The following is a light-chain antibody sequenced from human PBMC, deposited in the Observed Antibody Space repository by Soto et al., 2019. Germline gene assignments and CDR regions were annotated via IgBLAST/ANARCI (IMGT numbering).Light chain of an antibody. CDR1: QKIRNL. Sequence: DIQLTQPPSTLSAAVGDIVTITCRASQKIRNLLAWYQQKPGRAPKPLIFDASTLRTGVPSRFSGSGSGSEFNFTITGLQPDDFATYFCKQYYTYANFGHGTRLEIK. J-gene: IGKJ5*01. V-gene: IGKV1-5*01. CDR2: DAS. CDR3: KQYYTYAN.